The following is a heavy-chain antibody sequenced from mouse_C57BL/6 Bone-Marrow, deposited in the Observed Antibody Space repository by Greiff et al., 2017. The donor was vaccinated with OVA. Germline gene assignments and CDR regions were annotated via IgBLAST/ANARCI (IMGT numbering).Heavy chain of an antibody. V-gene: IGHV14-4*01. CDR1: GFNIKDDY. J-gene: IGHJ3*01. Sequence: EVQLQQSGAELVRPGASVKLSCTASGFNIKDDYMHWVKQRPEQGLEWIGWIDPENGDTEYASKFQGKATITADTSSNTAYLQLSSLTSEDTAFYYCTTGFAWFAYWGQGTLVTVSA. CDR3: TTGFAWFAY. CDR2: IDPENGDT.